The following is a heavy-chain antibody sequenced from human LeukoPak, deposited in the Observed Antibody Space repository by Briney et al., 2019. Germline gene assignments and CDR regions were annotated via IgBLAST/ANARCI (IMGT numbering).Heavy chain of an antibody. Sequence: SETLSLTCAVYGGSFSGYYWSWIRRPPGKGLEWIGEINHSGSTNYNPSLKSRVTISVDTSKNQFSLKLSSVTAADTAVYYCARANVDYYDSSGYYTAWFDYWGQGTLVTVSS. CDR2: INHSGST. J-gene: IGHJ4*02. CDR1: GGSFSGYY. CDR3: ARANVDYYDSSGYYTAWFDY. D-gene: IGHD3-22*01. V-gene: IGHV4-34*01.